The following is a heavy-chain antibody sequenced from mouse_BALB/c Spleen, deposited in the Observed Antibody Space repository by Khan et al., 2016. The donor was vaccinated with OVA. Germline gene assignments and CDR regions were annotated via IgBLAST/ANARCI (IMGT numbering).Heavy chain of an antibody. CDR2: INTYTGEP. V-gene: IGHV9-1*02. Sequence: QIQLVQSGPELKKPGETVKISCKASGYTFTNYGMNWVKQAPGKGLKWMGWINTYTGEPTYADDFKGRFVFSLETSASTAYLQINNLKNEDMATXFCARYGSEDYFDYWGQGTTLTVSS. D-gene: IGHD1-1*01. J-gene: IGHJ2*01. CDR1: GYTFTNYG. CDR3: ARYGSEDYFDY.